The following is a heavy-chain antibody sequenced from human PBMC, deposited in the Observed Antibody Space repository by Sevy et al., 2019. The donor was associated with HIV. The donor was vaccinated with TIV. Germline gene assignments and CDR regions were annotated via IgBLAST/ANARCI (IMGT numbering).Heavy chain of an antibody. CDR2: INHSGST. CDR3: ARAGKDIVVVPAAAPYYYYGMDV. J-gene: IGHJ6*02. V-gene: IGHV4-34*01. Sequence: SETLSLTCAVYGGSFSGYYWSWIRQPPGKGLEWIGEINHSGSTNYNPSLKSRVTISVDTSKNQFSLKLSSVTAGDTAVYYCARAGKDIVVVPAAAPYYYYGMDVWGQGTTVTVSS. D-gene: IGHD2-2*01. CDR1: GGSFSGYY.